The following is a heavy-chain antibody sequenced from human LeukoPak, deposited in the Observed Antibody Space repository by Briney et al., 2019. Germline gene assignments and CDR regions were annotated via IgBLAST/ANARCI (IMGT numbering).Heavy chain of an antibody. CDR2: INHSGST. D-gene: IGHD3-22*01. J-gene: IGHJ3*02. CDR1: GGSFSGYY. CDR3: ARYYYDSSGYSHDAFDI. V-gene: IGHV4-34*01. Sequence: SETLSLACAVYGGSFSGYYWSWIRQPPGKGLEWIGEINHSGSTNYNPSLKSRVTISVDTSKNQFSLKLSSVTAADTAVYYCARYYYDSSGYSHDAFDIWGQGTMVTVSS.